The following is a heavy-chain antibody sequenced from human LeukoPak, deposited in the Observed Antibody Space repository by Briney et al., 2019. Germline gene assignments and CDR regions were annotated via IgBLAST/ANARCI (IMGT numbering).Heavy chain of an antibody. CDR2: IKHDGSAE. CDR3: ARAPSFGTVDY. CDR1: GFTFSSFW. V-gene: IGHV3-7*01. J-gene: IGHJ4*02. Sequence: GGSLRLSCAASGFTFSSFWMSWVRQAPGKGLEWVANIKHDGSAEYYVDSVEGRFIISRDNAKNSLYLQMGSLRAEDTAFYYCARAPSFGTVDYWGQGTLVTVSS. D-gene: IGHD1-7*01.